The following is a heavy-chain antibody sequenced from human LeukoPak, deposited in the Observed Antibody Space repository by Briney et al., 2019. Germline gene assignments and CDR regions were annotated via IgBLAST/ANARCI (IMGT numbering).Heavy chain of an antibody. Sequence: GGSLRLSCAASGFSFSSYWMHWVRQAPGKGLVWVSRINTDGSSTSYADSVKGRFTVSRDNAKNTLYLQMNSLRAEDTAVYYCARDPGGVLVNYYFDFWGQGTLVTVSS. J-gene: IGHJ4*02. D-gene: IGHD2-8*02. CDR1: GFSFSSYW. CDR2: INTDGSST. V-gene: IGHV3-74*01. CDR3: ARDPGGVLVNYYFDF.